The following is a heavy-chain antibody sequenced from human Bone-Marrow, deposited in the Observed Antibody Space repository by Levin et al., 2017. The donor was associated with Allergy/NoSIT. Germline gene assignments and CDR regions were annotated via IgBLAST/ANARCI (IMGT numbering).Heavy chain of an antibody. V-gene: IGHV3-11*01. D-gene: IGHD1-26*01. J-gene: IGHJ6*02. CDR1: GFTFSDYY. CDR2: ISSSGSTI. Sequence: PGWSLRLSCAASGFTFSDYYMSWIRQAPGKGLEWVSYISSSGSTIYYADSVKGRFTISRDNAKNSLYLQMNSLRAEDTAVYYCARDGYSGSYSSPSNYYYYYYGMDVWGQGTTVTVSS. CDR3: ARDGYSGSYSSPSNYYYYYYGMDV.